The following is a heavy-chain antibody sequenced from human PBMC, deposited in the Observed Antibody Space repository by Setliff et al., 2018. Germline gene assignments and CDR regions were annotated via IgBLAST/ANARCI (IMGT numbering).Heavy chain of an antibody. J-gene: IGHJ4*02. Sequence: LSLTCSVSGASISTTYYYWDWIRQAPGKGLQWVSSVSGSGMTRDYTDSVKGRFTVSRDSSQNKIHLQMDSLRAEDTGKYFCARADSDSYYPYYFDFWGQGVLVTVSS. CDR1: GASISTTYYY. CDR3: ARADSDSYYPYYFDF. CDR2: VSGSGMTR. V-gene: IGHV3-11*01. D-gene: IGHD3-22*01.